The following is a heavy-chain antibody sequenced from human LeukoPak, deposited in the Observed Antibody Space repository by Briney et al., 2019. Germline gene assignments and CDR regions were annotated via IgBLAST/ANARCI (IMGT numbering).Heavy chain of an antibody. CDR3: VKAGVTTISKGWFDP. CDR1: EFAFSYYA. Sequence: GGSLRLSCLASEFAFSYYAMHWVRQAPGKGLECVSSISSNGGATYHADSVKGRFTISRDNSRNTLYLQMSSLRPEDTAVYYCVKAGVTTISKGWFDPWGQGTLVTVSS. J-gene: IGHJ5*02. D-gene: IGHD4-11*01. V-gene: IGHV3-64D*06. CDR2: ISSNGGAT.